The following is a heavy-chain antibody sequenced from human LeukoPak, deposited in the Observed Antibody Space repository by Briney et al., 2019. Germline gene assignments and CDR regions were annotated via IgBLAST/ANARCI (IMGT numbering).Heavy chain of an antibody. CDR3: ARDPLTTAHARGYYFDY. Sequence: GGSLRLSCAASGFTFSSYAMHWVRRAPGKGLEWVAVISYDGSNKYYADSVKGRFTISRDNSKNTLYLQMNSLRAEDTAVYYCARDPLTTAHARGYYFDYWGQGTLVTVSS. CDR1: GFTFSSYA. D-gene: IGHD4-17*01. CDR2: ISYDGSNK. V-gene: IGHV3-30-3*01. J-gene: IGHJ4*02.